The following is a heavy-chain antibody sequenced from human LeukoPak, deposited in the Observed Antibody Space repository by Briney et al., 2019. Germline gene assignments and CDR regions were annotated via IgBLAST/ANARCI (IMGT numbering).Heavy chain of an antibody. Sequence: PGGSLILSCAASGFTFSSYGMHWVRQAPGKGLEWVAFIRDDGSNKYYTDSVKGRFTISRDNSKNTLYLQMNSLRAEDTAVYYCARGEVGATGGPFDYWGQGTLVTVSS. J-gene: IGHJ4*02. D-gene: IGHD1-26*01. CDR2: IRDDGSNK. V-gene: IGHV3-30*02. CDR1: GFTFSSYG. CDR3: ARGEVGATGGPFDY.